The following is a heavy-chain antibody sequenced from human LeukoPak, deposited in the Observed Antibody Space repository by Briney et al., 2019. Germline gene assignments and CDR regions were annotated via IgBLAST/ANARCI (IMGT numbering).Heavy chain of an antibody. CDR1: GYSFSGYW. CDR3: ARQVSAGDFDF. Sequence: ESLKISCKGSGYSFSGYWIAWVRQMPGKGLEWMGMIYPGDSDTKYSPSFEGLVTISVDKSISTAYLQWSSLKASDTAIYYCARQVSAGDFDFWGQGTLVTVSS. D-gene: IGHD1-14*01. CDR2: IYPGDSDT. V-gene: IGHV5-51*01. J-gene: IGHJ4*02.